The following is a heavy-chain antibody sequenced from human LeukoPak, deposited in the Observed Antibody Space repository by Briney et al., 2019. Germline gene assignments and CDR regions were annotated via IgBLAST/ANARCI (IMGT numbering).Heavy chain of an antibody. V-gene: IGHV1-18*01. Sequence: ASVKVSCKASGYTFTSYGISWVRQAPGQGLEWMGWIHIYRGNTNYAQKFQGRVTMTTDTSTSTVYMEVRGLRSDDTAMYYCARDVGITVADSFDPWGQGTLVTVSS. D-gene: IGHD6-13*01. CDR3: ARDVGITVADSFDP. CDR1: GYTFTSYG. CDR2: IHIYRGNT. J-gene: IGHJ5*02.